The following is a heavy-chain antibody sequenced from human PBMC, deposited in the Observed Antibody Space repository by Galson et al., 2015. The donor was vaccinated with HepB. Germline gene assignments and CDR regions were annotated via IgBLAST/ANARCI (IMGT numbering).Heavy chain of an antibody. Sequence: SVKVSCKASGGTFSSYAISWVRQAPGQGLEWMGGIIPIFGTANYAQKFQGRVTITADESTSTAYMELSSLRSEDTAVYYCARVAAVAGFFDYWGQGTLVTVSS. V-gene: IGHV1-69*13. CDR3: ARVAAVAGFFDY. D-gene: IGHD6-19*01. CDR1: GGTFSSYA. CDR2: IIPIFGTA. J-gene: IGHJ4*02.